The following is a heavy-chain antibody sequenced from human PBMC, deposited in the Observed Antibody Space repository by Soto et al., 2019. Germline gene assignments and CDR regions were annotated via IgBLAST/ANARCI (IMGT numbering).Heavy chain of an antibody. Sequence: PGGSLRLSCTASGFTFTRYSTNWVRQAPGKGLEWVSSISSTTHYIYYADSMRGRFTISRDNAKNAVYLEMNSLRAEDTAVYYCARESEDLTSNFDYWGQGTLVTVSS. CDR2: ISSTTHYI. V-gene: IGHV3-21*04. CDR3: ARESEDLTSNFDY. J-gene: IGHJ4*02. CDR1: GFTFTRYS.